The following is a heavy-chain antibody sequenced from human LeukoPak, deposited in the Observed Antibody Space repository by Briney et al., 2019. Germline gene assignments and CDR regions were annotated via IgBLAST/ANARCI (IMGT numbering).Heavy chain of an antibody. CDR1: GDSVSSNSAA. CDR3: ARSYSSGWNFES. V-gene: IGHV6-1*01. D-gene: IGHD6-19*01. Sequence: SQTLSLTCAISGDSVSSNSAAWNWIRQSPSRGLEWLGGTYYRSKWYNDYALSVKSRISVNPDTSKKQFSLQLNPVTPEDTAVYYCARSYSSGWNFESWGQGTLVTVSS. CDR2: TYYRSKWYN. J-gene: IGHJ4*02.